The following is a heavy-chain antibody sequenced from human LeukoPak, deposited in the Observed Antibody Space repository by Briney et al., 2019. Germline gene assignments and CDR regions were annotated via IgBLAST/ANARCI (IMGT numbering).Heavy chain of an antibody. D-gene: IGHD2-2*02. CDR2: ISGSGGST. Sequence: GGSLRLSCAASGFTFSTNAMSWVRQAPGKGLEWVSAISGSGGSTYYADSVKGRFTISRDNSKSTLYLQMNSLRAEDTAVYYCAKTSQYAYHFDYWGQGTLVTVSS. J-gene: IGHJ4*02. CDR3: AKTSQYAYHFDY. CDR1: GFTFSTNA. V-gene: IGHV3-23*01.